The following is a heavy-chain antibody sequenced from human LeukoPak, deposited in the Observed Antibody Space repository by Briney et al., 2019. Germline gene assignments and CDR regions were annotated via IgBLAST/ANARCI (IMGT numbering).Heavy chain of an antibody. CDR3: AKSLPAYYGDPYYFDY. CDR1: GFTLSSYG. V-gene: IGHV3-30*02. J-gene: IGHJ4*02. Sequence: GGSLRLSCAASGFTLSSYGMHWVRQAPGKGLEWVAFIRYDGSNKYYADSVKGRFTISRDNSKNTLYLQMNSLRAEDTAVYYCAKSLPAYYGDPYYFDYWGQGTLVTVSS. CDR2: IRYDGSNK. D-gene: IGHD4-17*01.